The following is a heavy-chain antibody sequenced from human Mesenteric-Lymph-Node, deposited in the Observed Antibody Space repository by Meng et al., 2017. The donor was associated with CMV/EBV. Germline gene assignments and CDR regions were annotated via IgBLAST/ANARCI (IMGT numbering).Heavy chain of an antibody. J-gene: IGHJ2*01. CDR3: ARGWTNYGEGGYFDL. CDR2: VNHTGSN. D-gene: IGHD4-17*01. V-gene: IGHV4-34*01. CDR1: VVSFSDWY. Sequence: FVVSFSDWYWNWVRQPPGKGLQWTGEVNHTGSNNYNPSLKSGVTILLDTPKTHFSLNLTSVTAADTAVCDCARGWTNYGEGGYFDLWGRGTLVTVSS.